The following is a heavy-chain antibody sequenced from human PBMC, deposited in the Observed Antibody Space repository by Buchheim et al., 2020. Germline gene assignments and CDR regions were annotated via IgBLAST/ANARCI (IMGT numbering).Heavy chain of an antibody. CDR1: GGSFSGYY. Sequence: QVQLQQWGAGLLKPSETLSLTCAVYGGSFSGYYWSWIRQPPGKGLEWIGEINHSGDTNYKSSLKSRVTVFVETSKNQFSLKMSSVTAADTAVYYCARGNQIKYFDLWGRGTL. CDR3: ARGNQIKYFDL. CDR2: INHSGDT. V-gene: IGHV4-34*01. J-gene: IGHJ2*01.